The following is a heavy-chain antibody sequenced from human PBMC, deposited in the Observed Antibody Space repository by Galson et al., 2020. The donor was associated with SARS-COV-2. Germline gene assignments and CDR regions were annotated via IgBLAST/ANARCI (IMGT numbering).Heavy chain of an antibody. Sequence: GESLKISCVGSGFTFVDAWMHWVRQVPGKGLEWVGRIKSRSHGATTDYAAPVKGRVTISRDDSQKTLFLQMNSLKTEYTAVYYCATDFGDPRTRYYSFNYWGQGILVTVSS. CDR3: ATDFGDPRTRYYSFNY. CDR2: IKSRSHGATT. D-gene: IGHD1-26*01. J-gene: IGHJ4*02. CDR1: GFTFVDAW. V-gene: IGHV3-15*07.